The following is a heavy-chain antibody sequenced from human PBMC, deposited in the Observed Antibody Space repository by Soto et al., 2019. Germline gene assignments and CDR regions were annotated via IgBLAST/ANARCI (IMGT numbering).Heavy chain of an antibody. CDR2: INPNSGGT. V-gene: IGHV1-2*02. CDR3: GRSAGGVVPARYYFDY. J-gene: IGHJ4*02. Sequence: QVQLVQSGAEVKKPGASVKVSCKASGYTFTGYYMHWVRQAPGQGLEWMGWINPNSGGTNYAQKFQGGVRIARETADGAAYMERRRLRSDDTAVYYCGRSAGGVVPARYYFDYWGQGTLVTVSS. CDR1: GYTFTGYY. D-gene: IGHD2-21*02.